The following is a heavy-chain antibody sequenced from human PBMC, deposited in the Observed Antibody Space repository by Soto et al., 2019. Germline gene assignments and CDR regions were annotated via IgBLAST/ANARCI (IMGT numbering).Heavy chain of an antibody. J-gene: IGHJ4*02. V-gene: IGHV3-23*01. CDR2: ISGSGGTT. CDR3: AKLAWGARGCNSSLGCYFDY. D-gene: IGHD2-15*01. Sequence: EVQLLDSGGGLVQTGGSLRLSCAASGFIFSTYTMPWVRQATGKGLVWVSGISGSGGTTNYADSVKGRFAISRDTSKNTLSLQLNSLRAEDTAVYFCAKLAWGARGCNSSLGCYFDYWGQGALVTVSS. CDR1: GFIFSTYT.